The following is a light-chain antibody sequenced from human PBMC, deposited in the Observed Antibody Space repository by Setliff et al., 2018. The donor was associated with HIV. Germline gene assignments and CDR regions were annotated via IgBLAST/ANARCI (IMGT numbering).Light chain of an antibody. CDR2: EVS. CDR3: NSFTSSTIYV. V-gene: IGLV2-14*03. Sequence: QSVLTQPASVSGSPGQSITISRTGTTRDVGGGSNYVSWYQQHPGKAPRLIIFEVSKRPSGVTPRFSGSKSGNTASLTISGLQAEDEADYYCNSFTSSTIYVFGTGTKVTVL. J-gene: IGLJ1*01. CDR1: TRDVGGGSNY.